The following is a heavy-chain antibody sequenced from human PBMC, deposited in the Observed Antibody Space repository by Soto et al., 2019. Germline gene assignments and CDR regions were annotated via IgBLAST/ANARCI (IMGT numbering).Heavy chain of an antibody. V-gene: IGHV1-46*03. CDR3: ARPGERTYSSTLIYYFDY. CDR2: INPSGGST. Sequence: ASVKVSCKASGYTFTSYYMHWVRQAPGQGLEWMGIINPSGGSTSYAQKFQGRVTMTRDTSTSTVYMELSSLRSEDTAVYYCARPGERTYSSTLIYYFDYWGQGTLVTVSS. CDR1: GYTFTSYY. J-gene: IGHJ4*02. D-gene: IGHD6-13*01.